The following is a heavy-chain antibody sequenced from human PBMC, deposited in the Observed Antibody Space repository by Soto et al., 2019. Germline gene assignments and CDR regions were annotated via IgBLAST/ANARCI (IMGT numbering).Heavy chain of an antibody. D-gene: IGHD2-2*03. J-gene: IGHJ4*02. CDR2: ISWNSGDI. CDR3: AKDNDLDRDGPFDY. V-gene: IGHV3-9*01. Sequence: EVQLVESGGGSVQPGRSLRLSCAASGFSFDDYGMHWVRQGPGKGLEWVSGISWNSGDIYYADSLQGRFTIFRDNAKRSLYLQMNSLRTEDTALYCCAKDNDLDRDGPFDYWGQGILVTVSS. CDR1: GFSFDDYG.